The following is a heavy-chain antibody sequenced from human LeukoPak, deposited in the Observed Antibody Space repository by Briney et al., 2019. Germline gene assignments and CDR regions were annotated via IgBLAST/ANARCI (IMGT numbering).Heavy chain of an antibody. J-gene: IGHJ5*02. CDR1: GFTFSSYS. Sequence: PGGSLRLSCAASGFTFSSYSMNWVRQAPGKGLEWVSYISSSSSTIYYADSVKGRFTISRDNAKNSLYLQMNSLRAEDTAVYYCARDRMTTVVTPRFHWFDPWGQGTLVTVSS. D-gene: IGHD4-23*01. CDR2: ISSSSSTI. V-gene: IGHV3-48*04. CDR3: ARDRMTTVVTPRFHWFDP.